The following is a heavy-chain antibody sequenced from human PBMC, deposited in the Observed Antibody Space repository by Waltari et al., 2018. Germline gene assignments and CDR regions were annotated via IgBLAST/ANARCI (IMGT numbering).Heavy chain of an antibody. J-gene: IGHJ5*02. CDR2: IYHSGAT. D-gene: IGHD2-8*02. CDR1: GYSISSGYY. Sequence: QVQLQESGPGLVKPSETLSLTCAVSGYSISSGYYWGWIRQPPGKGLEWIGSIYHSGATDSNPSLKSRVTISVATSKNQFSLKLSSVTAADTAVYYCARQGYCTGGVCRNWFDPWGQGTLVTVSS. CDR3: ARQGYCTGGVCRNWFDP. V-gene: IGHV4-38-2*01.